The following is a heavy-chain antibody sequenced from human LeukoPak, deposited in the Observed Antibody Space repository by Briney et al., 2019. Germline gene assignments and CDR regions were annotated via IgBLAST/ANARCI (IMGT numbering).Heavy chain of an antibody. J-gene: IGHJ3*02. CDR1: GFTFSSYS. D-gene: IGHD2-15*01. CDR2: ISSSSYI. CDR3: AREGYCSGGNPCGAFDI. Sequence: PGGSLRLSCAASGFTFSSYSMNWVRQAPGKGLEWVSSISSSSYIYYADSVKGRFTISRDNAKNSLYLQMNSLRAEDTTVYYCAREGYCSGGNPCGAFDIWGQGTMVTVSS. V-gene: IGHV3-21*01.